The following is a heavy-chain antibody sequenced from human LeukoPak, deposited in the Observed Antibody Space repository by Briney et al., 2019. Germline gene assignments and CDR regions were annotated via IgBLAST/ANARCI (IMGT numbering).Heavy chain of an antibody. V-gene: IGHV3-23*01. D-gene: IGHD2-2*01. CDR2: ISGSGGST. CDR3: AKDKRQKYQLLGGFDY. CDR1: GFTFSSYA. Sequence: GGSLRLSCAASGFTFSSYARSWVCQAPGKGLEWVSAISGSGGSTYYADSVKGRFTISRDNSKNTLYLQMNSLRAEDTAIYYCAKDKRQKYQLLGGFDYWGQGTLVTVSS. J-gene: IGHJ4*02.